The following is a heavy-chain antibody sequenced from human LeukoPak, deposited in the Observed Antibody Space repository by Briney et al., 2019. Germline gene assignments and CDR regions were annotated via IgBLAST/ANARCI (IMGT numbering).Heavy chain of an antibody. J-gene: IGHJ4*02. D-gene: IGHD3-22*01. CDR1: GFTFDDYA. CDR3: AKGGGYDSSGYIDY. Sequence: PGGSLRLSCAASGFTFDDYAMHWVRQAPGKGLEWVSGISWNSGSIGYADSVKGRFTISRDNAKNSLYLQMNSLRAEDTALYYCAKGGGYDSSGYIDYWGQGTLVTVSS. CDR2: ISWNSGSI. V-gene: IGHV3-9*01.